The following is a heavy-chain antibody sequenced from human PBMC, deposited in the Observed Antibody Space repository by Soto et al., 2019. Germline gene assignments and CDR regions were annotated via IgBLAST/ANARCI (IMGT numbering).Heavy chain of an antibody. CDR1: GFTFSSYD. D-gene: IGHD6-19*01. V-gene: IGHV3-13*01. CDR3: ARDRTGSGWYDY. J-gene: IGHJ4*02. CDR2: IGTAGDT. Sequence: EMQLVESGGGLVQPGGSLRLSCAASGFTFSSYDMHWVRQATGKGLEWVSAIGTAGDTYYPGSVKGRFTISRENAKNSLYLQMNSLRAGDTAVYYCARDRTGSGWYDYWGQGTLVTVSS.